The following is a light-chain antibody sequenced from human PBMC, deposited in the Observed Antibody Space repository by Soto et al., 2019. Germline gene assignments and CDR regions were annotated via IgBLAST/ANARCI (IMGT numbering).Light chain of an antibody. CDR3: QQYNKWPRT. J-gene: IGKJ1*01. V-gene: IGKV3-15*01. Sequence: EIVMTQSPATLSVSPGERATLSCRASQSVSSNLAWYQQKPGQSPRLLLYGASTRATGIPARFSGSGSGTEFTLTISSLQSEDFAVYYCQQYNKWPRTFGQGTKVDIK. CDR2: GAS. CDR1: QSVSSN.